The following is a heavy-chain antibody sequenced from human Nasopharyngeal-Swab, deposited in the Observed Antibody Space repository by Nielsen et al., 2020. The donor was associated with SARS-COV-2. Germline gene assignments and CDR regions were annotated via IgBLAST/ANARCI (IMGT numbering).Heavy chain of an antibody. D-gene: IGHD6-13*01. CDR2: ISGDGGST. CDR1: GFTFDDYA. J-gene: IGHJ6*02. V-gene: IGHV3-43*02. Sequence: GESLKISCAASGFTFDDYAMHWVRQAPGKGLEWVSLISGDGGSTYYADSVKGRFTISRDNSKNSLYLQMNSLRTEDTALYYCAKGSYSSSWYLGRGGHYYGMDVWGQGTTVTVSS. CDR3: AKGSYSSSWYLGRGGHYYGMDV.